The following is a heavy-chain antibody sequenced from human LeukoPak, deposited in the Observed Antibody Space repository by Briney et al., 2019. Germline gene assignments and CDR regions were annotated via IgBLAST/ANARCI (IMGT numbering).Heavy chain of an antibody. CDR3: ARDYSGYAKSPFDY. Sequence: PSETLSLTCTVSGYSISSGYYWGWIRQPPGKGLEWIGSIYHSGSTYYNPSLKSRVTISVDTSKNQFSLKLSSVTAADTAVYYCARDYSGYAKSPFDYWGQGTLVTVSS. CDR2: IYHSGST. J-gene: IGHJ4*02. D-gene: IGHD5-12*01. V-gene: IGHV4-38-2*02. CDR1: GYSISSGYY.